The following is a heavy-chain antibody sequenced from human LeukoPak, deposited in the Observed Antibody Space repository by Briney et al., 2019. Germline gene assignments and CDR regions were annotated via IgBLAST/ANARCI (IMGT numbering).Heavy chain of an antibody. CDR3: AKHDTVFGAAHFYMDV. V-gene: IGHV4-4*09. CDR1: GGSINTYY. CDR2: IYSTGNT. D-gene: IGHD3-3*01. J-gene: IGHJ6*03. Sequence: SETLSLTCAVSGGSINTYYWSWIRQPPGKGLEWVGYIYSTGNTNYNPSLKGRVTISLDTSKNQFSLNLSPVTAADTAVYYCAKHDTVFGAAHFYMDVWGKGTTVTVSS.